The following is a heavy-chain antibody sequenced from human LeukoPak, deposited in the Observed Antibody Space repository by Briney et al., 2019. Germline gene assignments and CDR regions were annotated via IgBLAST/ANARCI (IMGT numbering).Heavy chain of an antibody. Sequence: GGSLRLSCEASGGTFSSFSMNWVRQAPGKGLEWISYISSSSATIYYADFPKGRFTISRDNAKNSLYLQMNSLRAEDTAVYYCAELGITMIGGVWGKGTTVTISS. CDR3: AELGITMIGGV. D-gene: IGHD3-10*02. CDR2: ISSSSATI. J-gene: IGHJ6*04. CDR1: GGTFSSFS. V-gene: IGHV3-48*04.